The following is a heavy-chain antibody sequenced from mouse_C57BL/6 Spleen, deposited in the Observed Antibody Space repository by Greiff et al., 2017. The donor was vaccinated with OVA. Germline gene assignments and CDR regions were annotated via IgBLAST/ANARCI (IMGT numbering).Heavy chain of an antibody. V-gene: IGHV5-12*01. CDR3: ASNWVYYAMDY. Sequence: EVQVVESGGGLVQPGGSLKLSCAASGFTFSDYYMYWVRQTPEKRLEWVAYISNGGGSTYYPDTVKGRFTISRDNAKNTLYLQMSRLKSEDTAMYYCASNWVYYAMDYWGQGTSVTVSS. CDR1: GFTFSDYY. CDR2: ISNGGGST. D-gene: IGHD4-1*01. J-gene: IGHJ4*01.